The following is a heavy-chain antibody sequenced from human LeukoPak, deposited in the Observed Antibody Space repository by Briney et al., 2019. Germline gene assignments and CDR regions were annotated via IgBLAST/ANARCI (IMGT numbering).Heavy chain of an antibody. J-gene: IGHJ4*02. CDR2: INHSGSN. CDR1: GGSFSGYY. D-gene: IGHD6-13*01. Sequence: SETLSLTCAVYGGSFSGYYWSWIRQPPGKGLEWIGEINHSGSNNYNPSLKSRVTISVDMSKNQFSLKLSSVTAADTAVYYCARGKRGYSSSWYDYWGQGTLVTVSS. CDR3: ARGKRGYSSSWYDY. V-gene: IGHV4-34*01.